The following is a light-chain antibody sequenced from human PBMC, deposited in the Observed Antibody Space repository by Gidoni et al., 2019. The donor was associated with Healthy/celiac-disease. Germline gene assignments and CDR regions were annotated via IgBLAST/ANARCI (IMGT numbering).Light chain of an antibody. V-gene: IGKV3-20*01. Sequence: EIVLTQSPGTLSFSPCERDTLSCRASQSVSSSYLAWYQQKPGQAPRLLIYGASSMATGIPDRFSGSGSRTDFTLTISRLEPEDFAVYYCQQYGSSPFTFGPGTKVDIK. CDR2: GAS. CDR1: QSVSSSY. CDR3: QQYGSSPFT. J-gene: IGKJ3*01.